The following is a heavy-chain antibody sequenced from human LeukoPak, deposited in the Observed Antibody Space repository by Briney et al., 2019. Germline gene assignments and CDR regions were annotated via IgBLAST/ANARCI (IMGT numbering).Heavy chain of an antibody. D-gene: IGHD6-19*01. Sequence: ASVTVSCKASGYTFTSYAMHWVRQAPGQRLEWMGWINAGNGNTKYSQKFQGRVTITRDTSASTAYMELSSLRSEDTAVYYCARSGWYDPFDYWGQGTLVTVSS. J-gene: IGHJ4*02. CDR1: GYTFTSYA. CDR3: ARSGWYDPFDY. CDR2: INAGNGNT. V-gene: IGHV1-3*01.